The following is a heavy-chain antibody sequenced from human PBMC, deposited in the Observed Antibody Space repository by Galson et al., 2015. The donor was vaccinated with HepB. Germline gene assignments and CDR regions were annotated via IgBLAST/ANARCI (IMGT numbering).Heavy chain of an antibody. V-gene: IGHV1-18*01. J-gene: IGHJ3*01. CDR1: GYTFNLYG. D-gene: IGHD2/OR15-2a*01. CDR3: AGACNMNCREGFDV. CDR2: ISAYNGNT. Sequence: SVKVSCKASGYTFNLYGISWVRQAPGQGLEWMGWISAYNGNTYYAQNIQGRLTMSTDTSTSTAYMELRSLRSDDTAMYYCAGACNMNCREGFDVWGQGTMVIVSS.